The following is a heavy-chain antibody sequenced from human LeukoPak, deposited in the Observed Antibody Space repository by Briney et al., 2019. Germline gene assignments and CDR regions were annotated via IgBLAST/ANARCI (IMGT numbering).Heavy chain of an antibody. CDR2: INHSGST. Sequence: PSETLSLTCAVYGGSFSGYYWSWIRQPPGKGLEWIGEINHSGSTNYNPSLKSRVTISVDTSKNQFSLKLSSVTAADTAVYYCARRFTVVVPAAIDAFDIWGQGTMVTVSS. CDR1: GGSFSGYY. CDR3: ARRFTVVVPAAIDAFDI. V-gene: IGHV4-34*01. J-gene: IGHJ3*02. D-gene: IGHD2-2*02.